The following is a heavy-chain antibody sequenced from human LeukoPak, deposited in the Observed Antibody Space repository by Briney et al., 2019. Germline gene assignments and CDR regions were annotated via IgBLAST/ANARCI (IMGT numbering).Heavy chain of an antibody. Sequence: ASVKVSCKASGGTFSSYAISWVRQAPGQGLGWMGGIIPIFGTANYAQKFQGRVTITADESTSTAYMELSSLRSEDTAVYYCASGYYYDSSGYYPGYWGQGTLVTVSS. D-gene: IGHD3-22*01. V-gene: IGHV1-69*13. CDR3: ASGYYYDSSGYYPGY. CDR1: GGTFSSYA. J-gene: IGHJ4*02. CDR2: IIPIFGTA.